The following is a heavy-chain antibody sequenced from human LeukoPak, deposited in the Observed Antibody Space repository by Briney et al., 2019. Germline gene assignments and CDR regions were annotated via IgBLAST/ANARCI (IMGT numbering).Heavy chain of an antibody. J-gene: IGHJ5*02. CDR3: TTDGITMVRGVIIKRFDP. D-gene: IGHD3-10*01. CDR2: MSFDGSDK. V-gene: IGHV3-30*03. CDR1: GFTFSTYG. Sequence: GGSLRLSCAASGFTFSTYGMHWVRQAPGKGLEWVAVMSFDGSDKYYADSVKGRFTISRDNSKNTLYLQMNSLKTEDTAVYYCTTDGITMVRGVIIKRFDPWGQGTLVTVSS.